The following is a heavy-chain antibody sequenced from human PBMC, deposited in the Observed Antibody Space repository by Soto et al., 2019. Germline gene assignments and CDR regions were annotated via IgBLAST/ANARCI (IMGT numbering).Heavy chain of an antibody. CDR3: AKEIFAAAYAATSAFDL. Sequence: VVFHRHACAVCGLTFSSHAMGWLRQATGTGPEWVAFVDGSGGDTSYADSVKGRFTISRDNSDSSLYLHMNSLRAEDTGRYFCAKEIFAAAYAATSAFDLWGQGTLVTVSS. J-gene: IGHJ4*02. CDR2: VDGSGGDT. V-gene: IGHV3-23*01. D-gene: IGHD2-8*01. CDR1: GLTFSSHA.